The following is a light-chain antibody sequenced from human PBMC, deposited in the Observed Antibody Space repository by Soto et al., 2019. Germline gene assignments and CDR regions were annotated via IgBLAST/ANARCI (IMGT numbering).Light chain of an antibody. CDR2: RNN. CDR3: VVWDDSLRGWV. Sequence: QSVLTQPPSASGTPGQRVTISCSGSSCNVGVNFVYWHQQIPGTAPKLLIYRNNQRPSGVPDRFSGSKSGTSASLAISGLRTEDEADYHCVVWDDSLRGWVFGGGTKLTVL. J-gene: IGLJ3*02. V-gene: IGLV1-47*01. CDR1: SCNVGVNF.